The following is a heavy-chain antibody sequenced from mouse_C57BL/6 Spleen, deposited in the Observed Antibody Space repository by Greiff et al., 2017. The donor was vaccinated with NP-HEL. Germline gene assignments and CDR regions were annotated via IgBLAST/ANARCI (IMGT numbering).Heavy chain of an antibody. V-gene: IGHV1-53*01. D-gene: IGHD4-1*01. J-gene: IGHJ2*01. Sequence: QVQLQQPGTELVKPGASVKLSCKASGYTFTSYWMHWVKPRPGQGLEWIGNINPSNGGTNYNEKFKSKATLTVDKSSSTAYIQLSSLTSEDSAVYYCAKLGRGGYYFDYWGQGTTLTVSS. CDR3: AKLGRGGYYFDY. CDR1: GYTFTSYW. CDR2: INPSNGGT.